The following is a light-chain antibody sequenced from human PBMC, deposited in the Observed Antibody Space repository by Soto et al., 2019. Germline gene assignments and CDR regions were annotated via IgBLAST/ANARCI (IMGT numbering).Light chain of an antibody. Sequence: NFMLTQPHSVSESPGKTVTISCTGSSGSIASNYVQWYQQRPGSAPTTVIYEDNQRPSGVPDRFSGSIDSSSNSASLTISGLQAEDEADYYCCSYAGSSTPVVFGGGTKVTVL. CDR3: CSYAGSSTPVV. CDR1: SGSIASNY. V-gene: IGLV6-57*02. J-gene: IGLJ2*01. CDR2: EDN.